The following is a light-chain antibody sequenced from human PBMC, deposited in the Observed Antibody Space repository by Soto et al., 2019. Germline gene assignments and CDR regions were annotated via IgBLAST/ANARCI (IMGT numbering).Light chain of an antibody. CDR1: QTVSSNY. CDR2: GAS. V-gene: IGKV3D-20*02. CDR3: QQRRDWPPT. Sequence: EIILTQSPDTLSLSPGERATLSCRSSQTVSSNYLAWYQQKPGQTPRLLIYGASNRATGVPARFSGSGSGTDFTLTISSLEPEDFAVYFCQQRRDWPPTFGPGTKVDI. J-gene: IGKJ3*01.